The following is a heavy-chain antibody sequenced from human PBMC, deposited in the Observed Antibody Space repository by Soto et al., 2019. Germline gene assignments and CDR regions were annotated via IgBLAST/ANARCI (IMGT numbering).Heavy chain of an antibody. CDR3: ASINPYYDILSFDY. J-gene: IGHJ4*02. CDR1: GYTFTSYY. CDR2: INPSGGST. Sequence: ASVKVSCKASGYTFTSYYMHWVRQAPGQGLEWMGKINPSGGSTSYAQKFQGRVTMTRDTSTSTVYMELSSLRSEDTAVYYCASINPYYDILSFDYWGQGTLVTSPQ. D-gene: IGHD3-9*01. V-gene: IGHV1-46*03.